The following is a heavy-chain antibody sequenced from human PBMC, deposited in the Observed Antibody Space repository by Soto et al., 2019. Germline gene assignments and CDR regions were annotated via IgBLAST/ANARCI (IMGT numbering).Heavy chain of an antibody. D-gene: IGHD1-1*01. J-gene: IGHJ6*02. CDR2: LMSDGSRT. CDR1: GFTFSSYW. Sequence: EVHLVESGGGLVQPGGSLRLSCAASGFTFSSYWMHWVRQAPGKGPVWVSRLMSDGSRTDYADSVKGRFTVSRDNAKNMLYLQMNSLRAEDTAVYYCARGHTTDYYYSMDVWGQGTTVTVSS. V-gene: IGHV3-74*01. CDR3: ARGHTTDYYYSMDV.